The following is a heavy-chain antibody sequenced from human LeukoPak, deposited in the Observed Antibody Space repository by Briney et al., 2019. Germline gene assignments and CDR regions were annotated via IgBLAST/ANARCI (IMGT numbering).Heavy chain of an antibody. CDR2: ISSSGSTI. CDR3: ARDILSDSYHGMDV. CDR1: GFTFSDYY. J-gene: IGHJ6*02. Sequence: GGSLRLSCAASGFTFSDYYMSWIRQAPGKGLEWVSYISSSGSTIYYADSVKGRFTISRDNAKNSLYLQMNSLRAEDTAVYYCARDILSDSYHGMDVWGQGTTVTVSS. D-gene: IGHD3-9*01. V-gene: IGHV3-11*04.